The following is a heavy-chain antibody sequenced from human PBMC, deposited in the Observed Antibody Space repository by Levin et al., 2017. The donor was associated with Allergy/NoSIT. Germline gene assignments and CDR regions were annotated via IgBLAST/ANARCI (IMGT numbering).Heavy chain of an antibody. CDR1: GFPFSSYG. J-gene: IGHJ6*02. V-gene: IGHV3-30*18. CDR2: ISYDGSNK. CDR3: AKEAYYYYGMDV. Sequence: LSLPCAASGFPFSSYGMHWVRQAPGKGLEWVAVISYDGSNKYYADSVKGRFTISRDNSKNTLYLQMNSLRAEDTAVYYCAKEAYYYYGMDVWGQGTTVTVSS.